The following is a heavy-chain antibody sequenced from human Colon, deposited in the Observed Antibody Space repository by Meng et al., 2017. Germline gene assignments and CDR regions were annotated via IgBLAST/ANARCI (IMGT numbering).Heavy chain of an antibody. Sequence: QVQLQESGPGLVRPSQTRSLTCTVSGGSVSSGSYYWSWIRQPPGKGLEWIGYIYYTGSTNYNPSLKSRVTISLDTSKNQFSLKLSSVTAADTAVYYCARGPLDYWGQGTLVTVSS. V-gene: IGHV4-61*01. J-gene: IGHJ4*02. CDR1: GGSVSSGSYY. CDR3: ARGPLDY. CDR2: IYYTGST.